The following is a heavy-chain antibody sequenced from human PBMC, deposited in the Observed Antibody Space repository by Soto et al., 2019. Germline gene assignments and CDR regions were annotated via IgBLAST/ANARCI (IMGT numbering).Heavy chain of an antibody. Sequence: SETLSLTCAVYGGSFSGYYWSWIRQPPGKGLEWIGEINHSGSTNYNPSLKSRVTISVDTSKNQFSLKLSSVTAADTAVYYCARGGYCSGGSCYYEYFQHWGQGTLVTVSS. J-gene: IGHJ1*01. CDR3: ARGGYCSGGSCYYEYFQH. D-gene: IGHD2-15*01. CDR1: GGSFSGYY. V-gene: IGHV4-34*01. CDR2: INHSGST.